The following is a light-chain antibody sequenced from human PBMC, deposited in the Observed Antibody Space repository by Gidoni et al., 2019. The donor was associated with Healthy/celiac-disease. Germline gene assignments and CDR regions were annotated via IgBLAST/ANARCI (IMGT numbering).Light chain of an antibody. CDR2: GAS. J-gene: IGKJ2*01. V-gene: IGKV3-20*01. Sequence: EIVLTQSPGTLSLSPGERATLSGRSSQSVSSSYLAWYQQKPGQAPRLLIYGASSRATCIPDRFSGSGSGTDFTLTISRLEPEDFAVYYCQPYGSSPYTFGQGTKLEIK. CDR3: QPYGSSPYT. CDR1: QSVSSSY.